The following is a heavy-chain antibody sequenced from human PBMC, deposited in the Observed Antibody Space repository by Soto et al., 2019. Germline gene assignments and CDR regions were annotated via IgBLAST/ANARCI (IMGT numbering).Heavy chain of an antibody. J-gene: IGHJ4*02. D-gene: IGHD6-19*01. V-gene: IGHV1-69*12. CDR2: IIPIFETT. CDR1: GGTFYA. CDR3: ARAVAVGGNAPNYFGS. Sequence: VQLVQSGAEVKKPGSSVKVSCKASGGTFYALTWVRQAPGQGLEWMGGIIPIFETTKYAQKFHGRVTITADESTSTGFMEMGSLTSEDTVVYYCARAVAVGGNAPNYFGSWGQGTLVSVSS.